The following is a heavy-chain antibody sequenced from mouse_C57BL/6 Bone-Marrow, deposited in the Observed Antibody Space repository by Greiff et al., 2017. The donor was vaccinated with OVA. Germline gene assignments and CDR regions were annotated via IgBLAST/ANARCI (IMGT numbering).Heavy chain of an antibody. CDR1: GYTFTSYW. CDR2: IYPGSGST. Sequence: QVQLQQPGAELVKPGASVKMSCKASGYTFTSYWITWVKQRPGQGLEWIGDIYPGSGSTNYNEKFKSKATLTVDTSSSTAYMQLSSLTSEDSAVYYCASRQLRLRGFAYWGQETLVTVSA. CDR3: ASRQLRLRGFAY. D-gene: IGHD3-2*02. V-gene: IGHV1-55*01. J-gene: IGHJ3*01.